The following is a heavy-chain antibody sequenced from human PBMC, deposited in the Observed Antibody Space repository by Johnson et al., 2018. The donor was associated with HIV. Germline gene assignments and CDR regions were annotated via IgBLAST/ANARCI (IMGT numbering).Heavy chain of an antibody. J-gene: IGHJ3*02. CDR1: GFTFSSYA. CDR3: ARGPYTWIRGLSLEHHDAFDI. CDR2: ISYDGSNK. D-gene: IGHD5-18*01. V-gene: IGHV3-30-3*01. Sequence: QVQLVESGGGVVQPGRSLRLSCAASGFTFSSYAMHWVRQAPGKGLEWVAVISYDGSNKYYEDSVKGRLTLSRDNSKNTLYLQMNSLRAEDTAVYYCARGPYTWIRGLSLEHHDAFDIWGQGTMVTVSS.